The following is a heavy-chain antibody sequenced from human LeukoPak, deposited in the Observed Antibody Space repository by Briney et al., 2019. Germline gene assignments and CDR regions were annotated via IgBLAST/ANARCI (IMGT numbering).Heavy chain of an antibody. CDR2: IYYSGST. V-gene: IGHV4-59*01. CDR1: GGSISSYY. J-gene: IGHJ6*02. Sequence: SETLSLTCTVSGGSISSYYWSWIRQPPGKGLEWIGYIYYSGSTNYNPSLKSRVTISVDTSKNQFSLKLSSVTAADTAVYYCARGVMAGYYNYYYYGMDVWGQGTTVTVSS. CDR3: ARGVMAGYYNYYYYGMDV. D-gene: IGHD3-9*01.